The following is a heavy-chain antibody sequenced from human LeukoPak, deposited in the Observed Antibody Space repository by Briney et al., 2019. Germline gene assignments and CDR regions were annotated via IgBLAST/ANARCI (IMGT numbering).Heavy chain of an antibody. J-gene: IGHJ4*02. Sequence: ASVKVSCKASGYTFTGYYMHWVGQAPGQGLEWMGWINPNSGGANYAQKFQGRVTMTRDTSIGTAYMELSRLRSEDTAVYYCARAGKVEMAHHYWGQGTLVTVSS. D-gene: IGHD5-24*01. CDR2: INPNSGGA. V-gene: IGHV1-2*02. CDR3: ARAGKVEMAHHY. CDR1: GYTFTGYY.